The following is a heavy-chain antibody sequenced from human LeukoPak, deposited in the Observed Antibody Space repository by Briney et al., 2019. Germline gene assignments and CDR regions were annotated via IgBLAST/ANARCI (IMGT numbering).Heavy chain of an antibody. V-gene: IGHV4-34*01. CDR2: INHSGST. CDR3: ARGDGLWFGELLSAFDI. Sequence: PSETLSLTCAVYGGSFSGYYWSWIRQPPGKGLEWIGEINHSGSTNYNPSLKSRVTISVDTSKNQFSLKLSSVTAADTAVYYCARGDGLWFGELLSAFDIWGQGTMVTVSS. J-gene: IGHJ3*02. CDR1: GGSFSGYY. D-gene: IGHD3-10*01.